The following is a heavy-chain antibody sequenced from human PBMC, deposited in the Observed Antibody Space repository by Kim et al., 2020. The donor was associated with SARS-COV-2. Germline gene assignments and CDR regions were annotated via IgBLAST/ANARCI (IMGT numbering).Heavy chain of an antibody. J-gene: IGHJ5*02. D-gene: IGHD3-22*01. CDR3: ARSLTYYYDSSGHPWFDP. V-gene: IGHV4-59*01. Sequence: KSRVTISVDTSKNQFSLKLSSVTAADTAVYYCARSLTYYYDSSGHPWFDPWGQGTLVTVSS.